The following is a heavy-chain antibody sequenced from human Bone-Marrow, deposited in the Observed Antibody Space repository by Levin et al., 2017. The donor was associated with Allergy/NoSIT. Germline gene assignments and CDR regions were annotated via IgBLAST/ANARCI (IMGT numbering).Heavy chain of an antibody. CDR3: ARGPRMIYFGTYLEF. V-gene: IGHV3-66*01. CDR2: IYSSGSS. J-gene: IGHJ4*02. CDR1: GFTVSSYW. D-gene: IGHD3-9*01. Sequence: GESLKISCEASGFTVSSYWMTWVRQAPGKGLEWVSIIYSSGSSYYADSVKGRFTLSRDSSKNTLSLQMNSLRGEDTAVYYCARGPRMIYFGTYLEFWGQGTLVTVSS.